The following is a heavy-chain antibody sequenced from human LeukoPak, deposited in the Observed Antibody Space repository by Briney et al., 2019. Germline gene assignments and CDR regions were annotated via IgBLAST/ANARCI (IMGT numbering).Heavy chain of an antibody. CDR3: ARDVGMVVGATSSLAFDI. Sequence: GGSLRLSCAASGYTFTSYGISWVRQAPGQGLEWMGWISAYNGDTNYAQKLQGRVTMTTDTSTSTAYMELRSLRSDDTAVYYCARDVGMVVGATSSLAFDIWGQGTMVTVSS. CDR2: ISAYNGDT. V-gene: IGHV1-18*01. D-gene: IGHD1-26*01. CDR1: GYTFTSYG. J-gene: IGHJ3*02.